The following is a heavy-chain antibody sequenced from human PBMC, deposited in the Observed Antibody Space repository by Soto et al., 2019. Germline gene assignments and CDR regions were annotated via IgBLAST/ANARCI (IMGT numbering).Heavy chain of an antibody. J-gene: IGHJ3*02. V-gene: IGHV3-9*01. CDR1: GFTFDDYA. D-gene: IGHD6-13*01. CDR3: AKDLSGAEYSSSWYHPPKAFDI. CDR2: ISWNSGSI. Sequence: GGSLRLSCAASGFTFDDYAMHWVRQAPGKGLEWVSGISWNSGSIGYADSVKGRFTISRDNAKNSLYLQMNSLRAEDTALYYCAKDLSGAEYSSSWYHPPKAFDIWGQGTMVTVSS.